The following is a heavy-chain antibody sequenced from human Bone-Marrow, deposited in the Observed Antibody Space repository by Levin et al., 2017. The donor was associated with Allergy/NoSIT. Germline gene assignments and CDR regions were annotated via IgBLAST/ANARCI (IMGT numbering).Heavy chain of an antibody. D-gene: IGHD3-10*01. V-gene: IGHV3-21*01. Sequence: SCAASGFTFSSYRMNWVRQAPGKGLEWVSSISSSSSYIYYADSVKGRFTISRDNAKNSLYMQMNSLRAEDTAVYYCAREYYYGSGSYWSWFDPWGQGTLVTVSS. CDR1: GFTFSSYR. CDR2: ISSSSSYI. J-gene: IGHJ5*02. CDR3: AREYYYGSGSYWSWFDP.